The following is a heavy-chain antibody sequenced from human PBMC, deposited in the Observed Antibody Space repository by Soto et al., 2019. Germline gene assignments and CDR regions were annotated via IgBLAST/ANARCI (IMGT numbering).Heavy chain of an antibody. D-gene: IGHD5-12*01. CDR2: ISAYNGNT. CDR1: GYSFTSYG. V-gene: IGHV1-18*01. CDR3: ARDGVDIVATTPADY. J-gene: IGHJ4*02. Sequence: GASVKVSCKASGYSFTSYGISWVRQAPGQGLEWMGWISAYNGNTNYAQKLQGRVTMTTDTSTSTAYMELRSLRSDDTAVYYCARDGVDIVATTPADYWGQGTLVTVSS.